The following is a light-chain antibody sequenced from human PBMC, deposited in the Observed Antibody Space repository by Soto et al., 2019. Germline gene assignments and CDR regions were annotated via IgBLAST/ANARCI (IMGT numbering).Light chain of an antibody. CDR1: QSVSSS. J-gene: IGKJ1*01. Sequence: EIVLTPSPGTLSLSPGERATLSCRASQSVSSSQLAWYQQKPGQAPRLLIFGASTRATGIPARFSGSGSGTEFTLTISSLQSEDFAIYYCQRQSNWPRTFGQGTKVDI. V-gene: IGKV3-15*01. CDR2: GAS. CDR3: QRQSNWPRT.